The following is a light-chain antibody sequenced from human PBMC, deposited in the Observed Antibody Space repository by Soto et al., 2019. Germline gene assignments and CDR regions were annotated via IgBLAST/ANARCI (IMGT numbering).Light chain of an antibody. CDR1: QRMSSY. Sequence: DIQMTQSPSSLSASVGDRVTITCRASQRMSSYLNWYQQKPGKAPKLLIYAASSLQSGVPSRFSGSGSGTHFGLTISSLQPEDFATYYCQQSYTTPTWTFGQGTKVEMK. CDR2: AAS. V-gene: IGKV1-39*01. CDR3: QQSYTTPTWT. J-gene: IGKJ1*01.